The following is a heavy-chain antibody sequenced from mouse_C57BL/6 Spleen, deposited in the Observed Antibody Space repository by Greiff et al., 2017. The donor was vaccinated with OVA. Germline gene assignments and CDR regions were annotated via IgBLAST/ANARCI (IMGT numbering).Heavy chain of an antibody. Sequence: EVQLVESGGGLVKPGGSLKLSCAASGFTFSSYAMSWVRQTPEKRLEWVATISDGGSYTYSPDNVKGRFTISRDNAKNNLYLQMSHLKSEDTAMYYCARGGWYFEVWGTGTTVTVSS. J-gene: IGHJ1*03. V-gene: IGHV5-4*01. CDR2: ISDGGSYT. CDR3: ARGGWYFEV. CDR1: GFTFSSYA.